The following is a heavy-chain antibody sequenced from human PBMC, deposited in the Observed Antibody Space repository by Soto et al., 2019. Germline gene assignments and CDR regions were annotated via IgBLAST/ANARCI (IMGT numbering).Heavy chain of an antibody. CDR1: GDSLSSYF. V-gene: IGHV4-4*07. CDR2: IYITGST. D-gene: IGHD2-2*01. J-gene: IGHJ6*02. Sequence: SETLSLPCSVSGDSLSSYFWSWIRQPAGKGLEWIGRIYITGSTDYNPSLKSRVTMLVDTAKNQFSLKLRSVTAADTAVYYCARVSGVVVVPAAAPTSPSYGLDVWGQGTTVTVSS. CDR3: ARVSGVVVVPAAAPTSPSYGLDV.